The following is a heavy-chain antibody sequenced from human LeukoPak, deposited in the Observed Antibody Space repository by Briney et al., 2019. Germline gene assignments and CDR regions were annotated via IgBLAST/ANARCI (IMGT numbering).Heavy chain of an antibody. V-gene: IGHV3-23*01. CDR2: ISGSGGNT. J-gene: IGHJ4*02. CDR1: GFTFSNHW. Sequence: PGGSLRLSCEASGFTFSNHWMHWVRQVPGKGLVWVSVISGSGGNTYYADSVKGRFTISRDNSKNTLYLQLNSLRAEDTAVYYCAKDLYGDYASSCWGQGTLVTVSS. D-gene: IGHD4-17*01. CDR3: AKDLYGDYASSC.